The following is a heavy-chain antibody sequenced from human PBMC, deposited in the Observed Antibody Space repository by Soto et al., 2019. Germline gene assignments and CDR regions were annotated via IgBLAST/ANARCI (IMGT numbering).Heavy chain of an antibody. CDR3: ARAAIDIVVVVAATLGYFDL. CDR1: VFTFSIYS. V-gene: IGHV3-21*01. J-gene: IGHJ2*01. D-gene: IGHD2-15*01. Sequence: GGSLRLCCAASVFTFSIYSMNWFRQAPGKGLEWVSSISSSSSYLYYADSVKGRFTISRDNAKNSLYLQMNSLRAEDTAVYYCARAAIDIVVVVAATLGYFDLWGRGTLVTVSS. CDR2: ISSSSSYL.